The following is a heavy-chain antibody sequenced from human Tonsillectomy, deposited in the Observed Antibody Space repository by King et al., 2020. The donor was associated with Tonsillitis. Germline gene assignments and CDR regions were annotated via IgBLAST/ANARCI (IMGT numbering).Heavy chain of an antibody. CDR1: GFTFSSYG. CDR3: AKETIVVVVAAANPLDY. V-gene: IGHV3-30*18. CDR2: ISYDGSNK. J-gene: IGHJ4*02. D-gene: IGHD2-15*01. Sequence: VQLVESGGGVVQPGRSLRLSCAASGFTFSSYGMHWVRQAPGKGLEWVAVISYDGSNKYYADSVKGRFTISRDNSKNTLYLQMNSLRAEDTAVYYCAKETIVVVVAAANPLDYWGQGTLVTVSS.